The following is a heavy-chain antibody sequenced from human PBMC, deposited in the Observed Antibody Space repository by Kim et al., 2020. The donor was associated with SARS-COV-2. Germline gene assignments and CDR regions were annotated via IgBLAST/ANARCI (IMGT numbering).Heavy chain of an antibody. Sequence: GGSLRLSCAASGFTFSSYAMSWVRQAPGKGLEWVSAISGSGGSTYYADSVKGRFTISRDNSKNTLYLQMNSLRAEDTAVYYCARRLLGGLLRIYYYYYGMDVWGQGTTVTVSS. CDR3: ARRLLGGLLRIYYYYYGMDV. D-gene: IGHD1-26*01. CDR2: ISGSGGST. J-gene: IGHJ6*02. CDR1: GFTFSSYA. V-gene: IGHV3-23*01.